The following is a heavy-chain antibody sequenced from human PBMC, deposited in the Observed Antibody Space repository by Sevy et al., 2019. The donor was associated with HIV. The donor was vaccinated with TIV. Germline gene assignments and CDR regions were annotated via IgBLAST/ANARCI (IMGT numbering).Heavy chain of an antibody. CDR3: AKEKRKGSRSWYFGWFDP. CDR1: GFTFSSYG. D-gene: IGHD6-13*01. Sequence: GGSLRLSCAASGFTFSSYGMHWVRQAPGKGLEWVAVISYDGSNKYYADSVKGRFTISRDNSKNTLYLQMNSLRAEDTAVYYCAKEKRKGSRSWYFGWFDPWGQGTLVTVSS. CDR2: ISYDGSNK. V-gene: IGHV3-30*18. J-gene: IGHJ5*02.